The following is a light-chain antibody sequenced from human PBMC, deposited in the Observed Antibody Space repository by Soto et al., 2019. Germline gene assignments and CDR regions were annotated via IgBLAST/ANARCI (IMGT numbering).Light chain of an antibody. CDR3: SSYTSSSTPDV. Sequence: SVLTQPASVSGSPGQSITISCTGTVSDVGGYDSVSWYQQHPGRAPKLIIYGVNNRPSGVSNRFSASKSADTASLTISGLQAEDEADYYCSSYTSSSTPDVFGTGTKVTVL. V-gene: IGLV2-14*03. CDR1: VSDVGGYDS. CDR2: GVN. J-gene: IGLJ1*01.